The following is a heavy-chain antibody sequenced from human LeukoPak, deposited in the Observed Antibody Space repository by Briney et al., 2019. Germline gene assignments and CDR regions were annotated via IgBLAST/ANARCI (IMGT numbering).Heavy chain of an antibody. CDR1: GFTFSSYS. J-gene: IGHJ6*04. CDR3: AELGITMIGGV. CDR2: IRSSSSTI. V-gene: IGHV3-48*04. D-gene: IGHD3-10*02. Sequence: GGSLRLSCAASGFTFSSYSMNWVRQAPGKGLEWVTYIRSSSSTIYYADSVKGRFTISRDNAKNSLYLQMNSLRAEDTAVYYCAELGITMIGGVWGKGTTVTISS.